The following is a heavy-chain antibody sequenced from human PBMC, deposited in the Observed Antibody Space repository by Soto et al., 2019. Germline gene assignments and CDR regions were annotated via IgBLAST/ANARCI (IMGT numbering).Heavy chain of an antibody. Sequence: SETLSLTCAVSGGSISSGGYSWSWLRHPPGKGLEWLGYIYHNGSTYYNPSLKSRVAISVDRSKTQFSLKLSSLTAAYTAVYEPARAERDSGSYRVNCFDPWGQGTLVTVSS. CDR3: ARAERDSGSYRVNCFDP. V-gene: IGHV4-30-2*01. D-gene: IGHD3-10*01. CDR1: GGSISSGGYS. J-gene: IGHJ5*02. CDR2: IYHNGST.